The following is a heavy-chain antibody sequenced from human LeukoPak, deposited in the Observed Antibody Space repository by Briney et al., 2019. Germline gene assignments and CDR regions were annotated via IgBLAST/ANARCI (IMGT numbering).Heavy chain of an antibody. D-gene: IGHD6-13*01. Sequence: GGSLRLSCAASGFTFSSYWMHWVRQAPGKGLVWVSRINSDGSSTSYADSVKGRFTISRDNAENTLYLQMNSLRAEDTAVYYCARVSSSWGLYYYYYMDVWGKGTTVTVSS. J-gene: IGHJ6*03. CDR1: GFTFSSYW. CDR2: INSDGSST. CDR3: ARVSSSWGLYYYYYMDV. V-gene: IGHV3-74*01.